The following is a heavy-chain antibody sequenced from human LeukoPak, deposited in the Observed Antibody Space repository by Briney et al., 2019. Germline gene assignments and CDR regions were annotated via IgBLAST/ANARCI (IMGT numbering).Heavy chain of an antibody. CDR1: GFTVSSNY. Sequence: PGGSLRLSCAASGFTVSSNYMSWVRQAPGKGLEWVSVFYSGGSTYYADSVRGRFTISRDNSKNTLYLQMNSLGAEDTAVYYCARVSYYDSSGYYFLSYVDYWGQGTLVTVSS. V-gene: IGHV3-53*01. CDR2: FYSGGST. D-gene: IGHD3-22*01. J-gene: IGHJ4*02. CDR3: ARVSYYDSSGYYFLSYVDY.